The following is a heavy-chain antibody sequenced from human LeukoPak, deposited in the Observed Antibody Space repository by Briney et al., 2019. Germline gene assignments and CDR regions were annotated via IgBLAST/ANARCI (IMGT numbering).Heavy chain of an antibody. D-gene: IGHD5-18*01. CDR1: GGSFSGYY. V-gene: IGHV4-34*01. CDR2: INHSGST. J-gene: IGHJ4*02. CDR3: ARALCYGYSPSDY. Sequence: SETLSLTCAVYGGSFSGYYWSWIRQPPGKGLEWIGEINHSGSTNYNPSLKSRVTISVDTSKNQFSLKLSSVTAADTAVYYCARALCYGYSPSDYWGQGTLVTVSS.